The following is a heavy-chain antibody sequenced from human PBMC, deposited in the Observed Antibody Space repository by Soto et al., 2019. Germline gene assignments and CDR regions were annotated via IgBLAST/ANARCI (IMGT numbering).Heavy chain of an antibody. CDR1: GFTFDDYA. J-gene: IGHJ6*02. V-gene: IGHV3-9*01. D-gene: IGHD1-26*01. CDR2: VDWNSGSV. Sequence: EVKLVESGGGFVQPGRSLRLSCIASGFTFDDYAMHWVRQAPGKGLEWVSSVDWNSGSVAYADSVKGRFTVSRDNARNSVFVQMKILRGEDTALYYCVKGRGSFLVHFGLDVWGQGTTVTVSS. CDR3: VKGRGSFLVHFGLDV.